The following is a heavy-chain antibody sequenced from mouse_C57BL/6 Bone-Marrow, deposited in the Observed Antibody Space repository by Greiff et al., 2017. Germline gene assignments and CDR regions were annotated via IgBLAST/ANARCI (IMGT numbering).Heavy chain of an antibody. CDR1: GYTFTSYW. CDR3: ARYGSSQKDY. CDR2: IYPGSGST. D-gene: IGHD1-1*01. V-gene: IGHV1-55*01. Sequence: VQLQQSGAELVKPGASVKMSCKASGYTFTSYWITWVKQRPGQGLAWIGDIYPGSGSTNYNEKFKSKATLTVDTSSSTAYMQLSSLTSEDSAVYYCARYGSSQKDYWGQGTTLTVSS. J-gene: IGHJ2*01.